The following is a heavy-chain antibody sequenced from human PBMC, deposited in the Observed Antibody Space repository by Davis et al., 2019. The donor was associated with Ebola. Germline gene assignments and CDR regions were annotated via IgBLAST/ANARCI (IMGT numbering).Heavy chain of an antibody. V-gene: IGHV4-34*01. CDR3: ARAYDYIWGSYRFSASYFDY. CDR1: GGSFSGYY. J-gene: IGHJ4*02. Sequence: ESLKISCAVYGGSFSGYYWSWIRQPPGKGLEWIGEINHSGSTNYNPSLKSRVTISVDTSKNQFSLKLSSVTAADTAVYYCARAYDYIWGSYRFSASYFDYWGQGTLVTVSS. D-gene: IGHD3-16*02. CDR2: INHSGST.